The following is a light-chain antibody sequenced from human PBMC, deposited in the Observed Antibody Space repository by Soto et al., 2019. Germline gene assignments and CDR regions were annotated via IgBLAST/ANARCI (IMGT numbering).Light chain of an antibody. Sequence: DIQLTQSPSFLSASVGDRVAITCRASQDISKSLGWYQQKPGTAPGLLIYAASTLESGVPSRFSGSGSGTEFTLTISSLQPEDFATYYRQQLNNYPSFGGGTKVDIK. J-gene: IGKJ4*01. CDR1: QDISKS. CDR3: QQLNNYPS. V-gene: IGKV1-9*01. CDR2: AAS.